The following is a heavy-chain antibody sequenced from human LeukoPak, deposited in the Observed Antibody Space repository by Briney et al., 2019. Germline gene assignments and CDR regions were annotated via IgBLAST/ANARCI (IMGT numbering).Heavy chain of an antibody. J-gene: IGHJ5*02. CDR3: ASLNYYGSGSYYNYWFDP. V-gene: IGHV1-24*01. D-gene: IGHD3-10*01. Sequence: APVKVSCKVSGYTLTELSMHWVRQAPGKGLEWMGGFDPEDGETIYAQKFQGRVTMTEDTSTDTAYMELSSLRSEDTAVYYCASLNYYGSGSYYNYWFDPWGQGTLVTVSS. CDR1: GYTLTELS. CDR2: FDPEDGET.